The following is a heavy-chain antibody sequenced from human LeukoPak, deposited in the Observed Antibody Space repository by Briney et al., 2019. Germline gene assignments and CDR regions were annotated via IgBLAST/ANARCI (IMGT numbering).Heavy chain of an antibody. J-gene: IGHJ4*02. CDR1: DDSISDYY. D-gene: IGHD3-16*01. V-gene: IGHV4-59*01. CDR3: TRGAGWLIDY. CDR2: FYNSGRS. Sequence: SQTLSLTCTVSDDSISDYYRGWIRQPPGKGLEWIGYFYNSGRSTYNPSLKSRVTISADTSKNHFSLKLNSVTTADTAVYYCTRGAGWLIDYWGQGILVTVSS.